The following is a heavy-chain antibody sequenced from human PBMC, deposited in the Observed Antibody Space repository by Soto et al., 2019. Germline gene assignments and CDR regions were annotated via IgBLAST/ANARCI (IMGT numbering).Heavy chain of an antibody. D-gene: IGHD3-10*01. CDR2: ISSSSSYI. V-gene: IGHV3-21*01. Sequence: GGSLRLSCAASGFTFSSYSMNWVRQAPGKGLEWVSSISSSSSYIYYADSVKGRFTISRDNAKNSLYLQMNSLRAEDTAVYYCARVYGSGSHEWANFDYWGQGTLVTVSS. CDR1: GFTFSSYS. CDR3: ARVYGSGSHEWANFDY. J-gene: IGHJ4*02.